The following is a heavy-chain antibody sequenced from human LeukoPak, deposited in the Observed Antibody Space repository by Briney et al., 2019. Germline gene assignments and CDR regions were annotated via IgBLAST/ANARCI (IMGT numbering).Heavy chain of an antibody. J-gene: IGHJ4*02. Sequence: GGSLGLSCAASGFTFSGYWMSWVRQAPGKGLEWVANIKQDGSEKYYVDSVKGRFTISRDNAKNSLYLQMNSLRAEDTAVYYCARVKFDYWGQGTLVTVSS. CDR1: GFTFSGYW. V-gene: IGHV3-7*01. CDR3: ARVKFDY. CDR2: IKQDGSEK.